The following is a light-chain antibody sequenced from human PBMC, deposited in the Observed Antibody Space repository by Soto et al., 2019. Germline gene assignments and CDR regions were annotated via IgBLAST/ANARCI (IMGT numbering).Light chain of an antibody. Sequence: EIVMTQSPATLSVSPGERATLSCRASQSVSSNLAWYQQKPGQAPRLLIYAASGRATGIPDRFSGSGSGTDFTLTISRLEPEDFAVYYCQQYGSSGTFGQGTKVDI. CDR2: AAS. J-gene: IGKJ1*01. CDR1: QSVSSN. V-gene: IGKV3-20*01. CDR3: QQYGSSGT.